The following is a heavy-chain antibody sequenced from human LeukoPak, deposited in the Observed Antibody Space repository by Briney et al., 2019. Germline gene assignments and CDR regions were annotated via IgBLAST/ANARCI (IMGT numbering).Heavy chain of an antibody. CDR1: GGSISSHY. J-gene: IGHJ6*02. D-gene: IGHD3-10*01. CDR2: IYYSGST. Sequence: TPSETLSLTCTVSGGSISSHYWSWIRQPPGKGLEWIGYIYYSGSTNYNPSLKSRVTISVDTSKNQFSLKLSSVTAADTAVYYCARGSMVRGSYYYYYYGMDVWGQGTTVTVSS. V-gene: IGHV4-59*11. CDR3: ARGSMVRGSYYYYYYGMDV.